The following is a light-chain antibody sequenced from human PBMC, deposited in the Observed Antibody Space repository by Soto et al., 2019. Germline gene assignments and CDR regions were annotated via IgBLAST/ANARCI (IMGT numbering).Light chain of an antibody. J-gene: IGKJ3*01. V-gene: IGKV3-11*01. CDR3: HQRSNWPLT. CDR1: QGIGRY. CDR2: DAS. Sequence: EIVLTQSPGTLSLSPGESATLSCRASQGIGRYLAWFQQKPGQPPRLLIYDASTRATGIPGRFSDSGSGTDFTLTISSLEPEDFAVYYCHQRSNWPLTFGPGTKVEI.